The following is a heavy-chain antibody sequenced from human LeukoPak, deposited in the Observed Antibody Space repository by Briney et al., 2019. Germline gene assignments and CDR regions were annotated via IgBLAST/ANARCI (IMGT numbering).Heavy chain of an antibody. CDR1: GFTFSSYA. CDR2: IRDSGSST. CDR3: AKYGPQDSGSSHFDY. J-gene: IGHJ4*02. Sequence: GGSLRLSCAASGFTFSSYAMSWDRQAPGKGLEWVSAIRDSGSSTHYADSVKGRFTTSRDNSKNTLFLQMNSLRAEDTAIYYCAKYGPQDSGSSHFDYWGQGALVTVSS. V-gene: IGHV3-23*01. D-gene: IGHD1-26*01.